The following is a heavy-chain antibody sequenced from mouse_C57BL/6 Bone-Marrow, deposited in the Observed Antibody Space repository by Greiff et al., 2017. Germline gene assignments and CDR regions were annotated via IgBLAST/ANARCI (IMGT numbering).Heavy chain of an antibody. J-gene: IGHJ1*03. V-gene: IGHV1-54*01. CDR2: INPGSGGT. Sequence: VKLQQSGAELVRPGTSVKVSCKASGYAFTNYLIEWVKQRPGQGLEWIGVINPGSGGTNYNEKFKGKATLTADKSSSTAYMQLSSLTSEDSAVYFCARGVLRLYWYFDVWGTGTTVTVSS. CDR3: ARGVLRLYWYFDV. CDR1: GYAFTNYL. D-gene: IGHD1-1*01.